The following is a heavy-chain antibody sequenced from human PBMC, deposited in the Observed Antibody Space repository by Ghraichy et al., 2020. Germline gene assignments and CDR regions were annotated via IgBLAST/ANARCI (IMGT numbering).Heavy chain of an antibody. D-gene: IGHD5-12*01. CDR1: GDSISSYY. Sequence: ESLNISCTVSGDSISSYYWSWIRQPPGKGLEWIGYIYYSGSTNYKPSLKRRATISVDTSRNQFSLKLSSVTAADTAVYYCARYSGYDYPQWGQGTLVTVSS. CDR2: IYYSGST. CDR3: ARYSGYDYPQ. V-gene: IGHV4-59*01. J-gene: IGHJ4*02.